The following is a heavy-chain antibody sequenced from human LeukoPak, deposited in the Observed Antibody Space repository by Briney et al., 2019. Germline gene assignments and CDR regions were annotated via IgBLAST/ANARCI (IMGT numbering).Heavy chain of an antibody. V-gene: IGHV3-7*01. CDR2: IKQDGSEK. Sequence: GGSLRLSCAASGFTFSSYWMSWVRQAPGKGLEWVANIKQDGSEKYYVDSVKGRFTISRDNAKNSLYLQMNSLRAEDTAVYYCAPSLIVGATEPFNYRGLGTLGTVSS. CDR3: APSLIVGATEPFNY. CDR1: GFTFSSYW. D-gene: IGHD1-26*01. J-gene: IGHJ4*02.